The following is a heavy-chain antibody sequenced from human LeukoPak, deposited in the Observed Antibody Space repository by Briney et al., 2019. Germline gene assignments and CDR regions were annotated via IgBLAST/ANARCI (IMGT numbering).Heavy chain of an antibody. CDR3: ASLRREGYTKPRGFDY. CDR1: GGSISSSVYY. V-gene: IGHV4-39*07. CDR2: IYYSGST. D-gene: IGHD5-24*01. Sequence: SETLSLTCTVSGGSISSSVYYWAWIRQPPGKGLEWIGSIYYSGSTYYNPSLKSRVTKSVDTSKNQFSLKLSSVTAADTAVYYCASLRREGYTKPRGFDYWGQGTLVTVSS. J-gene: IGHJ4*02.